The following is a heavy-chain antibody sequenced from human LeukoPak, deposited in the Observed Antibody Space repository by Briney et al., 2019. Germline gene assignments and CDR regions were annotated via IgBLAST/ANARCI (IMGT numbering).Heavy chain of an antibody. CDR3: ARLAGEVKDL. D-gene: IGHD7-27*01. CDR2: IKTDGSTT. CDR1: GFTFSSYW. Sequence: PGGSLRLSCAASGFTFSSYWMHWVRQAPGKGLVWVSHIKTDGSTTNYADSVKGRFTIPRDNAKNTLYLQMNSLRVEDTALYYCARLAGEVKDLWGQGTLVTVSS. J-gene: IGHJ5*02. V-gene: IGHV3-74*01.